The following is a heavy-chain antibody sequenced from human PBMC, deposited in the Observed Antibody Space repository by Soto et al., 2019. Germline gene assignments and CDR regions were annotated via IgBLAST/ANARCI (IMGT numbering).Heavy chain of an antibody. CDR1: GFTFSSYG. D-gene: IGHD6-19*01. J-gene: IGHJ1*01. CDR3: VKSGYSNGPTLFLQR. CDR2: ISYDGNNE. V-gene: IGHV3-30*18. Sequence: QVQLVESGGGVVQPGRSLRLSCAASGFTFSSYGMHWVRQAPGKGLEWVAVISYDGNNEYYADSVKGRFTISRDNSKNTLYLQMNSLRAEDTAVYYCVKSGYSNGPTLFLQRWGQGTLVTVSS.